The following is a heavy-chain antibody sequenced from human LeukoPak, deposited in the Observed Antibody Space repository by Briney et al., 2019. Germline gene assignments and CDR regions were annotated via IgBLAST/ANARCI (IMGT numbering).Heavy chain of an antibody. J-gene: IGHJ4*02. CDR1: GFTFSSYG. CDR2: IRYDGSNK. Sequence: GSLRLSCAASGFTFSSYGMHWVRQAPGKGLEWVAFIRYDGSNKYYADSVKGRFTISRDNSKNTLYLQMNSLRAEDTAVYYCASNTFYGDYFDYWGQGTLVTVSS. CDR3: ASNTFYGDYFDY. V-gene: IGHV3-30*02. D-gene: IGHD4-17*01.